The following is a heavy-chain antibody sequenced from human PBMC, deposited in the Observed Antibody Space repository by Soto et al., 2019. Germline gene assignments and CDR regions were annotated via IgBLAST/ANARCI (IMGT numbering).Heavy chain of an antibody. D-gene: IGHD3-3*01. J-gene: IGHJ5*02. Sequence: QAQLQESGPGLVKPSETLSLNCTVTGGTISGYYWTWIRQSAGGGLEWIGRIYSSGSTNYNPSLKSRVTTSLDTSMNHFSLRLSSVTAADTAVYYCARGQRFSDWFDPWGQGTLVTVSS. CDR3: ARGQRFSDWFDP. CDR2: IYSSGST. V-gene: IGHV4-4*07. CDR1: GGTISGYY.